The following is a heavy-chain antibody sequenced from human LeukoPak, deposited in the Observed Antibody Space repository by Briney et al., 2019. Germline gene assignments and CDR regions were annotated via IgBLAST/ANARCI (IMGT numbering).Heavy chain of an antibody. Sequence: GGSLRLSCAASGFTFRTYSMNWVRQAPGKGLEWVSYISSFSSTIYYADSVKGRFTISRDNAKNSLYLQMSSLRVEDTAVYYCARDPRGITALVDYFDYWGQGTLVTVSS. J-gene: IGHJ4*02. CDR3: ARDPRGITALVDYFDY. CDR2: ISSFSSTI. CDR1: GFTFRTYS. V-gene: IGHV3-48*04. D-gene: IGHD5-18*01.